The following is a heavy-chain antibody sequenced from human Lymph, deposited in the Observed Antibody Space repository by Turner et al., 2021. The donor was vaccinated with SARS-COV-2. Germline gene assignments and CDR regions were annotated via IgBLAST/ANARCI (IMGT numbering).Heavy chain of an antibody. D-gene: IGHD1-26*01. J-gene: IGHJ4*02. CDR1: GFTFDDYA. V-gene: IGHV3-9*01. CDR3: AKDLAGTYYSSFDY. Sequence: EVQLVESGEGLVQPGRSLRLSCAASGFTFDDYAMHWVRQAPGNGLEWVSGINWSGGSIAYADSVKGRFTISRDNPKNSLYLQMNSLRAEDTAFYYCAKDLAGTYYSSFDYWGQGTLVTVSS. CDR2: INWSGGSI.